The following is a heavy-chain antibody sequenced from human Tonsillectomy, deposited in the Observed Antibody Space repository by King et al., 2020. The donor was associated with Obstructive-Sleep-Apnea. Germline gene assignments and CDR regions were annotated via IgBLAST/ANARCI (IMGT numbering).Heavy chain of an antibody. Sequence: ITLKESGPTLVKPTQTLTLTCTFSGFSLSTSGVGVGWIRQPPGKALEWLALIYWNDDKRYSPSLKSRLTITKDTPKNQVVLTMTNMDPVDTATYSCAHYRPSGNFVSYFDYWGQGTLVTVSS. CDR2: IYWNDDK. D-gene: IGHD6-19*01. CDR3: AHYRPSGNFVSYFDY. J-gene: IGHJ4*02. CDR1: GFSLSTSGVG. V-gene: IGHV2-5*01.